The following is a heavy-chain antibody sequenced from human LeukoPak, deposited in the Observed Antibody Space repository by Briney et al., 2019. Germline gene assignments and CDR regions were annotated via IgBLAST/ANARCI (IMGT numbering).Heavy chain of an antibody. Sequence: GGSLRLSCAASGFTFSSYTMHWVRQAPGKGLEWVSAISGSGDSTFYADSVRGRFTISRDNSKNTLSLQMNSLRGEDTAVCYCAKDYPLDYWGQGTLVTVSS. V-gene: IGHV3-23*01. CDR1: GFTFSSYT. CDR3: AKDYPLDY. CDR2: ISGSGDST. J-gene: IGHJ4*02.